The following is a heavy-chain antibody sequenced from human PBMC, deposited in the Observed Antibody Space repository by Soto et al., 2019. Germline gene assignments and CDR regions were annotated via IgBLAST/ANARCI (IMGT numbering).Heavy chain of an antibody. Sequence: PSETLSLTCTVSGGSISRYYWSWIRQPPGKGLEWIGYIYYSGSTISNPSLRSRVTISVDTTKNQFSLKLSSGTAADTAVYYCAISEGRYWGQGTLVTVSS. CDR1: GGSISRYY. CDR2: IYYSGST. V-gene: IGHV4-59*01. CDR3: AISEGRY. J-gene: IGHJ4*02.